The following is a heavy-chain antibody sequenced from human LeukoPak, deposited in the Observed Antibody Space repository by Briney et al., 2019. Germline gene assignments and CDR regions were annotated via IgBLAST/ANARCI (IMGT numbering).Heavy chain of an antibody. CDR3: ARISGQRR. CDR2: TYYRSQWYN. CDR1: GDSVSSSSAT. V-gene: IGHV6-1*01. Sequence: SQTLSLTCAISGDSVSSSSATWNWLRQSPSRGLEWLGRTYYRSQWYNDYAVSVKSRITINPDTSKNQFSLQLNSVTPEDTAVYYCARISGQRRWGQGTLVTVSS. D-gene: IGHD5-12*01. J-gene: IGHJ4*02.